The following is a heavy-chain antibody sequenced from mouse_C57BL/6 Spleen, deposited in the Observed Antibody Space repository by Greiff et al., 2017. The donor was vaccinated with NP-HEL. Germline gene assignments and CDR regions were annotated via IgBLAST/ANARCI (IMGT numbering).Heavy chain of an antibody. V-gene: IGHV3-6*01. Sequence: EVKLVESGPGLVKPSQSLSLTCSVTGYSITSGYYWNWIRQFPGNKLEWMGYISYDGSNNYDPSLKNRISITRDTSKNQFFLKLNSVTTEDTATYYCARFGGYEGAMDYWGQGTSVTVSS. CDR3: ARFGGYEGAMDY. CDR2: ISYDGSN. J-gene: IGHJ4*01. CDR1: GYSITSGYY. D-gene: IGHD2-2*01.